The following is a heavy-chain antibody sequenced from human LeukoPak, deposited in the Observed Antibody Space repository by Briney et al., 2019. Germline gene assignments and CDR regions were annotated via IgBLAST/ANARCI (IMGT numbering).Heavy chain of an antibody. D-gene: IGHD4-23*01. CDR1: ERAFSSYD. Sequence: SVKVSCKTSERAFSSYDISWLRQAPGQGLEWMGGITPIFGTANYAQKFQGRVTITAVESMSTAYMELSSLRSEDTAVYYCARGWLAETTVVTPYNYWGQGTLVTVSS. J-gene: IGHJ4*02. CDR3: ARGWLAETTVVTPYNY. CDR2: ITPIFGTA. V-gene: IGHV1-69*13.